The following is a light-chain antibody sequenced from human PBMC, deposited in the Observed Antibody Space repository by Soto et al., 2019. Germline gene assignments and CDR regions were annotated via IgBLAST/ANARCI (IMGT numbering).Light chain of an antibody. CDR3: QQYGGSPRIT. CDR2: GAS. CDR1: QSVDVY. V-gene: IGKV3-20*01. Sequence: IVLTQSPSTLSLSPGERATLSCRASQSVDVYLAWYQQRPGQPPRLLIYGASNRATGIPDRFSGSGSGTDFTLIINRLEPEDVAIYYCQQYGGSPRITFGQGTRLENK. J-gene: IGKJ5*01.